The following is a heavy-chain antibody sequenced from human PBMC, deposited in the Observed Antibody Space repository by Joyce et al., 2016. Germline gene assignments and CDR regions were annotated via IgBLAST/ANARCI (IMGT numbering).Heavy chain of an antibody. CDR2: INSEGSSI. CDR3: ARGGTDGNLFDY. Sequence: EVQLVASGGGLVQPGGSLRLSCAASGFTFSSSWMPWVRQTPGKGLVWVSRINSEGSSISYADSVKGRFTVSRDNTKNTLYLQMNSLRAEDTAVFYCARGGTDGNLFDYWGQGTLVTVSS. D-gene: IGHD1-26*01. CDR1: GFTFSSSW. J-gene: IGHJ4*02. V-gene: IGHV3-74*01.